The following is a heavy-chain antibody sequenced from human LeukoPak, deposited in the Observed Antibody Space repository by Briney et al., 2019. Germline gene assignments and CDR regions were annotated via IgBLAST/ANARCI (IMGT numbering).Heavy chain of an antibody. Sequence: GGSLRLSCAASGFIFSDYSMNWVRQAPGKGLEWVSSISSSSSYIYYADSVKGRFTISRDNAKNSLYLQMNSLRAEDTAVYYCARYATGGSAFDIWGQGTMVTVSS. CDR2: ISSSSSYI. V-gene: IGHV3-21*01. CDR1: GFIFSDYS. J-gene: IGHJ3*02. D-gene: IGHD2-8*02. CDR3: ARYATGGSAFDI.